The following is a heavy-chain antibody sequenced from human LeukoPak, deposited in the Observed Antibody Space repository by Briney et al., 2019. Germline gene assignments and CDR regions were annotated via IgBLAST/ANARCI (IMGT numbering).Heavy chain of an antibody. Sequence: KPGGSLRLSCAAAGFSFSSYPMNWVRQAPGKGLEWISYISGSGSSIFYADSLQGRFTVSRDNAKNSVYLQMNSLRAEDTAVYYCAREGGFGYDDAFDTWGHGTTVTVSS. V-gene: IGHV3-48*03. J-gene: IGHJ3*02. D-gene: IGHD3-16*02. CDR2: ISGSGSSI. CDR1: GFSFSSYP. CDR3: AREGGFGYDDAFDT.